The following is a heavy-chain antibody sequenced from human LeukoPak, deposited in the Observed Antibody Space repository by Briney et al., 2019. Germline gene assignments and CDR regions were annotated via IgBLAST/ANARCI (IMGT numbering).Heavy chain of an antibody. V-gene: IGHV1-69*01. Sequence: SVKVSCRASGGTFSSYAISWVRQAPGQGLEWMGGIIPIFGTANYAQKFQGRVTITADESTSTAYMELSSLRSEDTAVYYCARSLRDFWSGFDYWGQGTLVTVSS. CDR2: IIPIFGTA. CDR1: GGTFSSYA. J-gene: IGHJ4*02. CDR3: ARSLRDFWSGFDY. D-gene: IGHD3-3*01.